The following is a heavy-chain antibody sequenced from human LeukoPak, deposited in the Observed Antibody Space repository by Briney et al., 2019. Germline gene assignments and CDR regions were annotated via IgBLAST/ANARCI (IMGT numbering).Heavy chain of an antibody. CDR1: GGSFSGYY. Sequence: SETLSLTRAVYGGSFSGYYWSWIRQPPGKGLEWIGEINHSGSTNYNPSLKSRVTISVDTSKNQFSLKLSSVTAADTAVYYCARGPSKTTVTTSSSYYWYFDLWGRGTLVTVSS. CDR3: ARGPSKTTVTTSSSYYWYFDL. D-gene: IGHD4-17*01. CDR2: INHSGST. J-gene: IGHJ2*01. V-gene: IGHV4-34*01.